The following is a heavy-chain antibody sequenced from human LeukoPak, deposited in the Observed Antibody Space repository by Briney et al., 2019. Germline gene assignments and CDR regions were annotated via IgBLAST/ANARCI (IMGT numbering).Heavy chain of an antibody. CDR1: GYSFSKYS. CDR2: INPSGGTT. J-gene: IGHJ4*02. Sequence: GASVKVSCKASGYSFSKYSINWVRQATGQGLEWMGIINPSGGTTRYAQKFQGRVTMTRDTSTSTVYMEVNSLRAEDTAVFYCARDYKYYYGSGSDYPFDYWGQGTLVTVSS. V-gene: IGHV1-46*01. D-gene: IGHD3-10*01. CDR3: ARDYKYYYGSGSDYPFDY.